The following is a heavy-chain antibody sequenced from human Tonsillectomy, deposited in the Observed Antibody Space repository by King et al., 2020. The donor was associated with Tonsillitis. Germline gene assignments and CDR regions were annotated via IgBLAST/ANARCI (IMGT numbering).Heavy chain of an antibody. J-gene: IGHJ4*02. CDR3: AKDHEEVPSTMAGN. CDR1: GFTFSSYA. V-gene: IGHV3-23*04. CDR2: ISASSGST. D-gene: IGHD3-10*01. Sequence: VQLVESGGGLVQPGGSLRLSCTASGFTFSSYAMTWVRQAPGKGLEWVSAISASSGSTYYADSVKGRFTISRDNSKSTLFLQMDPLRAEDTAINYCAKDHEEVPSTMAGNWGQGTLVTVSS.